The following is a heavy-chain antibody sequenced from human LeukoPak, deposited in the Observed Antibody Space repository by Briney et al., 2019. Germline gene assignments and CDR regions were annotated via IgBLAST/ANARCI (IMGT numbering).Heavy chain of an antibody. Sequence: GGSLRLSCAASGFTFSSYSMNSVRQAPGKGLEWVSSISSSSSYIYYADSVKGRFTISRDNAKNSLYLQMNSLRAEDTAVYYCANTIVPPYYDFWSGYYPLDYWGQGTLVTVSS. V-gene: IGHV3-21*01. CDR2: ISSSSSYI. CDR3: ANTIVPPYYDFWSGYYPLDY. J-gene: IGHJ4*02. CDR1: GFTFSSYS. D-gene: IGHD3-3*01.